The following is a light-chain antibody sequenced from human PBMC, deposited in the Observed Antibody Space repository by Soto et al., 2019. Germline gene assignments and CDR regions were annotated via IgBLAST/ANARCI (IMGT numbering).Light chain of an antibody. CDR2: DAS. V-gene: IGKV3-11*01. J-gene: IGKJ3*01. Sequence: EIVLTQSPATLSLSPGERATLSCRASQSVSSYLAWYQQKPGQAPRLLIYDASNRATGIPARFSGSGSGTDFTLTINSLEPEDFAVYYCQQRSNWLFTFGPGTKVDIK. CDR1: QSVSSY. CDR3: QQRSNWLFT.